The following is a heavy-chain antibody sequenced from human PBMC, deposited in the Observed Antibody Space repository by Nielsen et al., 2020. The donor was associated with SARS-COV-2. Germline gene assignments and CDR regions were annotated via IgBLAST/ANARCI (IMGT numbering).Heavy chain of an antibody. D-gene: IGHD3-16*01. Sequence: GESLKISCEASGYSFSSYWIAWVRQSPGKGLEWMGIFYPGDSETKYSPSFQGQVTMSVDKSLRTAYLQWRTLKASDTAMYYCARRHMIPFGAGTYHFDFWGQGTLVTVSS. V-gene: IGHV5-51*01. CDR2: FYPGDSET. J-gene: IGHJ4*02. CDR1: GYSFSSYW. CDR3: ARRHMIPFGAGTYHFDF.